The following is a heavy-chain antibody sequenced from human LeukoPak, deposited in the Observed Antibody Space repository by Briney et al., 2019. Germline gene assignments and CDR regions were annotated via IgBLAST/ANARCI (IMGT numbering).Heavy chain of an antibody. D-gene: IGHD1-1*01. V-gene: IGHV4-39*01. CDR3: ARVERSSGFRFDY. J-gene: IGHJ4*02. CDR2: IHYSGSA. CDR1: VGSISSKIDY. Sequence: SETLSLTCTVSVGSISSKIDYWGWIRQPPRKGLEWIGSIHYSGSASYNPSPKSRVIISADNSTNKISLKLTSVTAADTAAYYCARVERSSGFRFDYWGQGTLVTVSS.